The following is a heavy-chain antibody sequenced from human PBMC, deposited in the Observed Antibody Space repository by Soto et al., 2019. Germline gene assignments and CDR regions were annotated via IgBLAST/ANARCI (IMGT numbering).Heavy chain of an antibody. CDR2: IYYSGRT. D-gene: IGHD2-2*01. V-gene: IGHV4-39*01. CDR3: ARSTETVYYYYYYMDV. J-gene: IGHJ6*03. CDR1: GGSLSSTTYY. Sequence: SETLSLTCTVSGGSLSSTTYYWGWIRQPPGKGLEWIGSIYYSGRTYYNPSLKSRVTISVDTSKNQFSLKLSSVTAADTAVYYCARSTETVYYYYYYMDVWGKGTTVTVS.